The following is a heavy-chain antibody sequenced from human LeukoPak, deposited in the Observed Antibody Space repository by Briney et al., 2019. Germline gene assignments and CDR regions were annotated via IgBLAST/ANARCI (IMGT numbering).Heavy chain of an antibody. Sequence: SETLSLTCAVYGRSFSGYYWSWIRQPPGKGLEWIGEINHSGSTNYNPSLKSRVTISVDTSKNQFSLKLSSVTAADTAVYYCARHSRTYYDILSGPYGGYFDYWGQRTLVTVSS. D-gene: IGHD3-9*01. CDR1: GRSFSGYY. CDR2: INHSGST. CDR3: ARHSRTYYDILSGPYGGYFDY. J-gene: IGHJ4*02. V-gene: IGHV4-34*01.